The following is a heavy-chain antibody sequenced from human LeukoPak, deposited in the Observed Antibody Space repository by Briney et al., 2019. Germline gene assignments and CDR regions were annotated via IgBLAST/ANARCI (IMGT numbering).Heavy chain of an antibody. Sequence: KAGESLKISCKASGYIFTNYWIAWVRQMPGKGLEYMGIIYAGDSDTRYSLSFQGQVTISADKSISTASLQWSSLKASDTAMYYCARRSYYDNSGYFYFDYWGQGTLVTVSS. CDR1: GYIFTNYW. D-gene: IGHD3-22*01. J-gene: IGHJ4*02. V-gene: IGHV5-51*01. CDR2: IYAGDSDT. CDR3: ARRSYYDNSGYFYFDY.